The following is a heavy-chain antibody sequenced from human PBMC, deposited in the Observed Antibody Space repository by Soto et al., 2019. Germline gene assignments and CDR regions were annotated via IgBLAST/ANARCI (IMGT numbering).Heavy chain of an antibody. CDR3: ASGDISDSSGYYRTPYNWFDP. V-gene: IGHV4-39*01. J-gene: IGHJ5*02. D-gene: IGHD3-22*01. CDR2: IYYSGST. CDR1: GGSISSSSYY. Sequence: SETLSLTCTVSGGSISSSSYYWGWIRQPPGKGLEWIGSIYYSGSTYYNPSLKSRVTISVDTSKNQFSLKLSSVTAADTAVYYCASGDISDSSGYYRTPYNWFDPWGQGTLVTVSS.